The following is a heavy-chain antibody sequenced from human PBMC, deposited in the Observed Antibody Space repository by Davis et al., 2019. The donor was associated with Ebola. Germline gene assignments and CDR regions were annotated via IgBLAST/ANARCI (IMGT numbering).Heavy chain of an antibody. V-gene: IGHV3-15*01. CDR2: IKSKTDGGTT. D-gene: IGHD6-13*01. CDR1: GFTFSNAW. J-gene: IGHJ4*02. CDR3: TTDHSSSWYWVDY. Sequence: GGSLRLSCAASGFTFSNAWMSWVRQAPGKGLEWVGRIKSKTDGGTTDYAAPVKGRFTISRDDSKNTLYLQMNSLKTEDTAVYYCTTDHSSSWYWVDYWGQGTLVTVSS.